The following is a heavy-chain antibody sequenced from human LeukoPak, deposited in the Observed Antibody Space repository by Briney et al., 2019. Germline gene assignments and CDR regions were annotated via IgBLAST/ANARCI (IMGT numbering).Heavy chain of an antibody. CDR1: GGSISSSSYY. CDR2: IYYSGST. Sequence: SETLSLTCTVSGGSISSSSYYWGCIRQPPGKGLEWIGSIYYSGSTYYNPSLKSRVTISVDTSKNQFSLKLSSVTAADTAVYYCATLSSMAAFDYWGQGTLVTVSS. CDR3: ATLSSMAAFDY. V-gene: IGHV4-39*07. D-gene: IGHD2/OR15-2a*01. J-gene: IGHJ4*02.